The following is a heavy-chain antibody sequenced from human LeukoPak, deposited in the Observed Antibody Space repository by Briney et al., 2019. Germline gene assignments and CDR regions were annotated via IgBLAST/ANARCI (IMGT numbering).Heavy chain of an antibody. V-gene: IGHV1-46*01. CDR3: ARVKLGRELVPFDP. D-gene: IGHD1-26*01. CDR2: INPSGGST. J-gene: IGHJ5*02. Sequence: ASVKVSCKASGYTFVNFGLIWVRQAPGQGLEWMGIINPSGGSTSYAQKFQGRVTMTRDMSTSTVYMELSSLRSEDTAVYYCARVKLGRELVPFDPWGQGTLVTVSS. CDR1: GYTFVNFG.